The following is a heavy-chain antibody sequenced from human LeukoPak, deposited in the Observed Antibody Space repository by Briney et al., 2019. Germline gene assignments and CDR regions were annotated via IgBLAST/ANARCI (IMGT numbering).Heavy chain of an antibody. V-gene: IGHV4-59*01. CDR1: GGSISNDY. CDR3: AGSYHYYMDV. J-gene: IGHJ6*03. CDR2: ISYIGST. Sequence: SETLSLTCTVSGGSISNDYWSWLRQPPGKGLEWIGYISYIGSTKYNPSLTSRVTISEDTSKKQFSLKLSSVTAADTAVYYCAGSYHYYMDVWGKGTTVTVSS.